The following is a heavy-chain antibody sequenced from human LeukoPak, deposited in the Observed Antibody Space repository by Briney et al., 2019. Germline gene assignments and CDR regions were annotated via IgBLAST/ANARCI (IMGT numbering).Heavy chain of an antibody. CDR3: ARDRALNYYDSSGYPDY. J-gene: IGHJ4*02. V-gene: IGHV3-74*01. D-gene: IGHD3-22*01. CDR1: GFTFSSYW. CDR2: INSDGSST. Sequence: PGGSLRLSCAASGFTFSSYWMHWVRQAPGKGLVWVSRINSDGSSTSYADSVKGRFTISRDNAKNTLYLQTNSLRAEDTAVYYCARDRALNYYDSSGYPDYWGQGTLVTVSS.